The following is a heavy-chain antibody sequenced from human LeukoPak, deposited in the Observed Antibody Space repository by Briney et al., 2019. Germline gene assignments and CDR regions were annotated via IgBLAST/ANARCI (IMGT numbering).Heavy chain of an antibody. CDR2: INHSGST. CDR1: GGSFSGYY. D-gene: IGHD3-22*01. Sequence: SETLSLTCAVYGGSFSGYYWSWIRQPPGKGLEWIGEINHSGSTNYNPSLKSRVTISVDTSKNQFSLKLSSVTAADTAVYYCARRGYYYEYRPFQHWGQGTLVTVSS. V-gene: IGHV4-34*01. CDR3: ARRGYYYEYRPFQH. J-gene: IGHJ1*01.